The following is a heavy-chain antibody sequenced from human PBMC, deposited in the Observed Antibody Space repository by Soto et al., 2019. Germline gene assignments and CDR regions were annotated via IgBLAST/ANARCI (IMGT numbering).Heavy chain of an antibody. CDR3: ARDHYYDSSEDWYFDL. Sequence: QVQLQESGPGLVKPSQTLSLTCSVSGGSISSGGYYWSWIRQHPGKGLEWIGYIYYSGSTYYNPSLKSRVTISVDTSKNQSSLKLSSVTAADTAVYYCARDHYYDSSEDWYFDLWGRGTLVTVSS. CDR2: IYYSGST. D-gene: IGHD3-22*01. J-gene: IGHJ2*01. V-gene: IGHV4-31*03. CDR1: GGSISSGGYY.